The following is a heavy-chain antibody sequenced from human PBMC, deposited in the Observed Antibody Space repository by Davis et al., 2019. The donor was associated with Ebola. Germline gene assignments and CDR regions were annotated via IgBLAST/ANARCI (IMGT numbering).Heavy chain of an antibody. V-gene: IGHV3-23*01. CDR2: LGTSADT. Sequence: GESLKISCAASGFIFSSYVMSWVRQAPGKGLEWVSTLGTSADTYYADSVKGRFTISRDNSKNTLYLQMNSLRAEDTAVYYCAKGTAVNYWGQGTLVTVSS. CDR3: AKGTAVNY. CDR1: GFIFSSYV. D-gene: IGHD2-21*02. J-gene: IGHJ4*02.